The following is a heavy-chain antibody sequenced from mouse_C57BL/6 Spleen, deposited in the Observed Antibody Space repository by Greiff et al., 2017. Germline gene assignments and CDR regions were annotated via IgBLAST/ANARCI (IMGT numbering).Heavy chain of an antibody. D-gene: IGHD2-4*01. CDR1: GYTFTDYN. CDR3: ARCDYDDAMDY. CDR2: INPNNGGT. V-gene: IGHV1-18*01. Sequence: VQLKESGPELVKPGASVKIPCKASGYTFTDYNMDWVKQSHGKSLEWIGDINPNNGGTIYNQKFKGKATLTVDKSSSTAYMELRSLTSEDTAVYYCARCDYDDAMDYWGQGTSVTVSS. J-gene: IGHJ4*01.